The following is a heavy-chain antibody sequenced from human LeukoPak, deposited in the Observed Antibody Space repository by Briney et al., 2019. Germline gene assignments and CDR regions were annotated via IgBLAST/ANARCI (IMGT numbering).Heavy chain of an antibody. D-gene: IGHD4-23*01. Sequence: PGGSLRLSCAASGFTFDDYAMHWVRQAPGKGLEWVSGINWNSGTIGYADSVKGRFTISRDNAKNSLYLQVSSLRTEDTALYYCAKDTQGMTGGFGYWGQGTLVTVSS. J-gene: IGHJ4*02. CDR2: INWNSGTI. CDR1: GFTFDDYA. V-gene: IGHV3-9*01. CDR3: AKDTQGMTGGFGY.